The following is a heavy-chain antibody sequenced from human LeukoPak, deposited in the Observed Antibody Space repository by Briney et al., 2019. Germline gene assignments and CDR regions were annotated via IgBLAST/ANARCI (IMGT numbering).Heavy chain of an antibody. CDR3: ASGPGSFWSGYYPY. CDR2: IIPIFGTA. CDR1: GGTFSSYA. J-gene: IGHJ4*02. V-gene: IGHV1-69*05. D-gene: IGHD3-3*01. Sequence: GASVKLSCKASGGTFSSYAISWVRQAPGQGLKWMGRIIPIFGTANYAQKFQDRVTITTDESTSTAYMELSSLRSEDTAVYYCASGPGSFWSGYYPYGGQGTLVTVSS.